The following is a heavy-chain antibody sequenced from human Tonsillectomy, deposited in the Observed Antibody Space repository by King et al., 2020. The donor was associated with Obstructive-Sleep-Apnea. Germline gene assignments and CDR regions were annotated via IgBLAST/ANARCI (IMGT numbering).Heavy chain of an antibody. CDR1: GGSISSGGYY. Sequence: QLQESGPGLVKPSQTLSLTCTVSGGSISSGGYYWSWIRQHPGKGLEWIGYIYYSGSTYYNPSLKSRVTISVDTSKNQFSLKLSPVTAADTAVYYCARVPLSASGYDPRGHYYFDYWGQGTLVTVSS. CDR3: ARVPLSASGYDPRGHYYFDY. CDR2: IYYSGST. V-gene: IGHV4-31*03. D-gene: IGHD5-12*01. J-gene: IGHJ4*02.